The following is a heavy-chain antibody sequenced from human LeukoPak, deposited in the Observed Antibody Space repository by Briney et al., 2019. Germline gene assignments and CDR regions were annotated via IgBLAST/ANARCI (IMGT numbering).Heavy chain of an antibody. Sequence: GGSLRLSCAASGFTFSSYGMHWVRQAPGKGLEWVAFMRYDGSNKYYADSVKGRFTISRDNSKNTLYLQMNSLRAEDTAVYYCAKVFTGRWELFDYYMDVWGKGTTVTTSS. V-gene: IGHV3-30*02. CDR2: MRYDGSNK. CDR3: AKVFTGRWELFDYYMDV. CDR1: GFTFSSYG. D-gene: IGHD1-26*01. J-gene: IGHJ6*03.